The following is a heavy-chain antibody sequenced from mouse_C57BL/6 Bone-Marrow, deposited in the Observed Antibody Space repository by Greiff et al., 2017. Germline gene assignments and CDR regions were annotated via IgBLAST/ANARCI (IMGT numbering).Heavy chain of an antibody. CDR1: GYTFTSYG. Sequence: VKLVESGAELARPGASVKLSCKASGYTFTSYGISWVKQRTGQGLEWIGEIYPRSGNTYYNEKFKGKATLTADKSSSTAYMELRSLTSEDTAVYFCARFGYPFADKGQGTLVTVSA. V-gene: IGHV1-81*01. J-gene: IGHJ3*01. CDR3: ARFGYPFAD. CDR2: IYPRSGNT. D-gene: IGHD2-2*01.